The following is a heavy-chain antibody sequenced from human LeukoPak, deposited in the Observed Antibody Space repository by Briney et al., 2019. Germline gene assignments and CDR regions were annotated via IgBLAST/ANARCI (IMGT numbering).Heavy chain of an antibody. D-gene: IGHD6-19*01. V-gene: IGHV4-4*02. CDR2: IYHSGST. Sequence: SGTLSLTCAVSGGSISSSNWWSWVRQPPGKGLEWIGEIYHSGSTNYNPSLKSRVTISVDKTKNQFSLKLSSVTAADTAVYYCATVTERSGWYSLPEYFQHWGQGTLVTVSS. CDR3: ATVTERSGWYSLPEYFQH. J-gene: IGHJ1*01. CDR1: GGSISSSNW.